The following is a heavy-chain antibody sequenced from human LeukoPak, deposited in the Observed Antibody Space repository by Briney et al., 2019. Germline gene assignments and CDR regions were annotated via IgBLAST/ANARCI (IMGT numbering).Heavy chain of an antibody. CDR1: GFAITTYW. J-gene: IGHJ4*02. CDR2: IKPDGSEK. CDR3: ARGGWELLF. D-gene: IGHD1-26*01. V-gene: IGHV3-7*01. Sequence: GGSLRLSCAASGFAITTYWMTWVRQAPRKGLEWVATIKPDGSEKYYVDSVKGRFTISRDNAENSLDLQMNSLRADDTAVYYCARGGWELLFWGQGTLVTVSS.